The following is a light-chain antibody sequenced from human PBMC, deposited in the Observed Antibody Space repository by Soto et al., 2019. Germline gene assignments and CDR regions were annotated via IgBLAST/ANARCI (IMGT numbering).Light chain of an antibody. Sequence: QSALTQPASVSGSPGQSLTISCTGTSNDVGGYNLVSWFQHHPGKAPKLMISEVNKRPSGVSNRFSGSKSANTASLTISGLQAEDEADYYCCSHVGGSSPQWVFGGGTKLTVL. CDR1: SNDVGGYNL. CDR3: CSHVGGSSPQWV. J-gene: IGLJ3*02. V-gene: IGLV2-23*02. CDR2: EVN.